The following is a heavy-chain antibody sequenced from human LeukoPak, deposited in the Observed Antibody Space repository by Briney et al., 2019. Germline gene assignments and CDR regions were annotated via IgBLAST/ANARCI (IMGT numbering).Heavy chain of an antibody. J-gene: IGHJ6*02. V-gene: IGHV4-30-4*01. Sequence: SETLSLTCTVSGGSISSGDYYWSWIRQTPGKGLEWIGYIYYSGSTYYNPSLKSRVTISVDTSKNQFSLKLSSVTAADTAVYCCAREYYYGSGGDYGMDVWGQGTTVTVSS. CDR2: IYYSGST. D-gene: IGHD3-10*01. CDR1: GGSISSGDYY. CDR3: AREYYYGSGGDYGMDV.